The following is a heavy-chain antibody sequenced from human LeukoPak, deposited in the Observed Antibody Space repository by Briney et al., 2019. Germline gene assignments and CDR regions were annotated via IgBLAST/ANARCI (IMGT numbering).Heavy chain of an antibody. Sequence: QPGKSLRLSCVASGFTFSSYAMHWVRQAPGKGLEWVAVIPYDGRNKYYADSVKGRFTISKDNSKNTLYLQMNSLRAEDTAVYYCARDFSRFDYWGQGTLVTVSS. V-gene: IGHV3-30*04. D-gene: IGHD3-3*01. J-gene: IGHJ4*02. CDR1: GFTFSSYA. CDR2: IPYDGRNK. CDR3: ARDFSRFDY.